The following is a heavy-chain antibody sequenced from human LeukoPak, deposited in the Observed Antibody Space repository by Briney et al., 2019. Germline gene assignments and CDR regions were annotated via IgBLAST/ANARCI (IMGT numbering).Heavy chain of an antibody. CDR3: AKSGGFGGPTDGMDV. V-gene: IGHV3-23*01. D-gene: IGHD3-10*01. CDR2: ISGSGGST. Sequence: GGSLRLSCAASGFTFSSYAMSWVRQAPGKGLEWVSAISGSGGSTYYADSVKGRFTISRDDSKNTLYLQMNSLRAEDTAVYYCAKSGGFGGPTDGMDVWGQGTTVTVSS. CDR1: GFTFSSYA. J-gene: IGHJ6*02.